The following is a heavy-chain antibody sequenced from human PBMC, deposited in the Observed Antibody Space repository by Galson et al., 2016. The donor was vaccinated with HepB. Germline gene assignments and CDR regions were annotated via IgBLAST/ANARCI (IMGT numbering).Heavy chain of an antibody. CDR1: GASISGYY. D-gene: IGHD6-19*01. Sequence: LSLTCTVSGASISGYYLSWIRQHPGKGLEWIGYIHYSGRTNYNPSLKSRVTISVDTSKNQFSLKLSSVTAADTAVYYCARDDSGGWYGFHYGMDVWGQGTTVTVSS. CDR3: ARDDSGGWYGFHYGMDV. J-gene: IGHJ6*02. CDR2: IHYSGRT. V-gene: IGHV4-59*01.